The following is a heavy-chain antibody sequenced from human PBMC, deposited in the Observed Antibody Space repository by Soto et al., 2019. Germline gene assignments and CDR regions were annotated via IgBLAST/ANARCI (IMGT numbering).Heavy chain of an antibody. Sequence: SETLSLTCTVSGGSVSSGSYYWSWIRQPPGKGLEWIAYVYYTGSTNYNPSLKSRVTISVDTSKNQFSLKLRSVTAADTAVYYCARESRELSSSGGLDVGGRGTTVTVSS. CDR3: ARESRELSSSGGLDV. CDR2: VYYTGST. D-gene: IGHD1-26*01. J-gene: IGHJ6*02. CDR1: GGSVSSGSYY. V-gene: IGHV4-61*01.